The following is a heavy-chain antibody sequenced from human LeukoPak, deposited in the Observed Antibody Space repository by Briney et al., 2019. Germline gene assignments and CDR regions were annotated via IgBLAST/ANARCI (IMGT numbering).Heavy chain of an antibody. Sequence: ASVKVSCKASGYTFTGYYMHWVRQAPGQGLEWMGWINPNSGGTNYAQKFQGRVTMTRDTSISTAYMELSRLRSDDTAMYYCASWGTVGAPDFDIWGQGTMVTVSS. CDR3: ASWGTVGAPDFDI. V-gene: IGHV1-2*02. CDR1: GYTFTGYY. J-gene: IGHJ3*02. D-gene: IGHD1-26*01. CDR2: INPNSGGT.